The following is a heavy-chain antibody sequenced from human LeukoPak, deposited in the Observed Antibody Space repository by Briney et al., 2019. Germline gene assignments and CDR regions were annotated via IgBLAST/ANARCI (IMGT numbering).Heavy chain of an antibody. CDR2: IYYSGST. V-gene: IGHV4-59*12. CDR1: GGSISSYY. J-gene: IGHJ4*02. Sequence: EPSETLSLTCTVSGGSISSYYWSWIRQPPGKGLEWIGYIYYSGSTNYNPSLKSRVTISVDTSKNQFSLKLSSVTAADTAVYYCARDLTLGIWDYWGQGTLVTVSS. D-gene: IGHD7-27*01. CDR3: ARDLTLGIWDY.